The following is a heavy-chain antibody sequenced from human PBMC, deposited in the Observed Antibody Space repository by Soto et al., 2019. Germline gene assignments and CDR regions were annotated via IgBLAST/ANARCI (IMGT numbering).Heavy chain of an antibody. D-gene: IGHD5-12*01. CDR3: ARGMATMPFDY. V-gene: IGHV1-18*01. CDR1: GYTFINYG. Sequence: QVQLVQSGAEVKKPGASVKVSCKASGYTFINYGVSWVRQAPGRGLEWMGWISAYTGNTEYPQKFQGRVTMTTDTSTSTAYMELRSLRSDYTAVYYCARGMATMPFDYWGQGTLVTVSS. J-gene: IGHJ4*02. CDR2: ISAYTGNT.